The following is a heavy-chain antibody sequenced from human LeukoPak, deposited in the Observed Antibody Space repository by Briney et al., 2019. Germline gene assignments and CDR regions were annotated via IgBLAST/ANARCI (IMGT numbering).Heavy chain of an antibody. CDR1: GFTLSTYW. Sequence: GGSLRLSCAASGFTLSTYWMSWVRQAPGKGLEWVANTKEDGSEKYYVDSVKGRFTISGDNAKNSLFLQMNSLRAEDTAVYYCAREARTERDAFDIWGQGTMVTVSS. D-gene: IGHD1-1*01. CDR3: AREARTERDAFDI. J-gene: IGHJ3*02. CDR2: TKEDGSEK. V-gene: IGHV3-7*01.